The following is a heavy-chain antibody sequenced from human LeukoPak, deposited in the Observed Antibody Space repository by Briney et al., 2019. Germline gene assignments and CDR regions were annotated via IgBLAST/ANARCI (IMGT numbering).Heavy chain of an antibody. J-gene: IGHJ3*02. Sequence: ASVKVSCKASGYTFTSYGISWVRQAPGQGLEWMGWISAYNGNTNYAQKLQGRVTITADKSTSTAYMELSSLRSEDTAVYYCAREGATTYYYDSSGFLGAFDIWGQGTMVTVSS. V-gene: IGHV1-18*01. CDR1: GYTFTSYG. CDR2: ISAYNGNT. D-gene: IGHD3-22*01. CDR3: AREGATTYYYDSSGFLGAFDI.